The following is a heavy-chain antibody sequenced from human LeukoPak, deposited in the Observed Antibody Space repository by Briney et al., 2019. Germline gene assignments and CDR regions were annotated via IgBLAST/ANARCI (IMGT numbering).Heavy chain of an antibody. V-gene: IGHV4-34*01. CDR1: GGSFSGYY. Sequence: SETLSLTCAVYGGSFSGYYWSWIRQPPGKGLEWIGEINHSGSTNYNPSLKSRVTISVDTSKNQFSLKLSSVTAADTAVYYCARVGRYCSGGSCYSTWDYYYYYYMDVWGKGTTVTISS. CDR2: INHSGST. CDR3: ARVGRYCSGGSCYSTWDYYYYYYMDV. J-gene: IGHJ6*03. D-gene: IGHD2-15*01.